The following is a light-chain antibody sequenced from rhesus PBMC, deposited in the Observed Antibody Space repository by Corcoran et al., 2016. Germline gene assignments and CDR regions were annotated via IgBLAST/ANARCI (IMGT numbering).Light chain of an antibody. Sequence: DIQMTQSPSSLSASVGDTVTITCRASQGIGSDLNWFQQKPGKAPKFLIYAASSLDSGVPSRFSGSGSATEFTLTISSLQPEDFAAYFCLQYNSYPYTFGQGTTVEIK. V-gene: IGKV1-28*02. J-gene: IGKJ2*01. CDR1: QGIGSD. CDR3: LQYNSYPYT. CDR2: AAS.